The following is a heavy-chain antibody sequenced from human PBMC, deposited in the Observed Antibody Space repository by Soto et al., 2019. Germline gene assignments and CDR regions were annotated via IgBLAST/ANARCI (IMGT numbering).Heavy chain of an antibody. D-gene: IGHD1-26*01. CDR2: INPNNDGT. CDR1: GNTFIGYY. V-gene: IGHV1-2*02. Sequence: QVQLVQSGAEVKKPGASVKVSCKASGNTFIGYYIHWVRQAPGQGLEWMGWINPNNDGTTYGEKFQGRVTMARDTYTSTAYMELSRLRSDDTAVYYCARDLGGSRDSWGQGTLVTVSS. J-gene: IGHJ4*02. CDR3: ARDLGGSRDS.